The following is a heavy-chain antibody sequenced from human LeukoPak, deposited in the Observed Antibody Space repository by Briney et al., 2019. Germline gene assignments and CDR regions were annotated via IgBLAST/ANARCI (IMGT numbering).Heavy chain of an antibody. Sequence: SETLSLTCTVSGDSISSSSYYWGWIRQPPGKGLEWIGSIYYSGSTYYNPSLKSRVAISVDTSKNQFSLKLSSVTAADTAVYYCARQCPGYSSSCLPLDPWGQGTLVTVSS. D-gene: IGHD6-13*01. CDR2: IYYSGST. J-gene: IGHJ5*02. CDR1: GDSISSSSYY. CDR3: ARQCPGYSSSCLPLDP. V-gene: IGHV4-39*01.